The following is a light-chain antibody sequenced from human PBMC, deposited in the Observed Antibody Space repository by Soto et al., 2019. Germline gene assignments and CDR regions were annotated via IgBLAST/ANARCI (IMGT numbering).Light chain of an antibody. CDR2: GAS. V-gene: IGKV3-20*01. CDR1: QSVSSSY. J-gene: IGKJ1*01. CDR3: QQYGSSPRT. Sequence: EIVLTQSPGTLSLSPGERATLSCRASQSVSSSYLAWYQQKPGRAPRLLIDGASSRATGIPDRFSGSGSGTDFTLTISRLEPEDLAVYYCQQYGSSPRTFGQGTKVDIK.